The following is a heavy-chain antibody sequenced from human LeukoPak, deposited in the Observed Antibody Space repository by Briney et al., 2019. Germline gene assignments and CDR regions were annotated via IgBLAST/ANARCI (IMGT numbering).Heavy chain of an antibody. Sequence: GGSLRLSCAASGFTFSSYGMSWVRQAPGQELVWVSAISGSGGSTYYADSVKGRFTISRDNSKNTMYLQMNSMRAEDTAVYYCAKDWEYYGSGPWGYWGQGTLVTVSS. CDR2: ISGSGGST. CDR1: GFTFSSYG. D-gene: IGHD3-10*01. V-gene: IGHV3-23*01. CDR3: AKDWEYYGSGPWGY. J-gene: IGHJ4*02.